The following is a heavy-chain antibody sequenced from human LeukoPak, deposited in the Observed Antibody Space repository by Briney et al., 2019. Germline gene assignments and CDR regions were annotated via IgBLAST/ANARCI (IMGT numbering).Heavy chain of an antibody. J-gene: IGHJ4*02. Sequence: SQTLSLTCAISGDSVSRDSVAWNWIRQSPLRGLEWLGRTYYKSAWYSDYAVSVKGRITINPDTSKNQFSLQLNSVTPEDTAVYYCARGTGWPQFDYWGQGTLVTVSS. CDR2: TYYKSAWYS. CDR1: GDSVSRDSVA. CDR3: ARGTGWPQFDY. V-gene: IGHV6-1*01. D-gene: IGHD6-19*01.